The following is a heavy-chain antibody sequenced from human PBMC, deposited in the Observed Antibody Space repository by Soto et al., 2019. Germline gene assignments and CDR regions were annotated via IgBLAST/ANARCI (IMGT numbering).Heavy chain of an antibody. D-gene: IGHD3-10*01. Sequence: PWESLKFSRKGYGYSFAGYWISWVRQMPGKGRDWLGVIYSGDSDTRYSPSFHGQFTISAAKSISTAYLQWSSLKASDTAMYFGERLPGVRVVFHGFNVWVQGTMVPVSS. V-gene: IGHV5-51*01. CDR3: ERLPGVRVVFHGFNV. CDR1: GYSFAGYW. J-gene: IGHJ3*01. CDR2: IYSGDSDT.